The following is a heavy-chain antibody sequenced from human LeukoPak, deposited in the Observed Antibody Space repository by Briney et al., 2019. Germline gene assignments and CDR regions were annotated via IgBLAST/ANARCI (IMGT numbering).Heavy chain of an antibody. CDR2: IYYSGST. Sequence: PSETLSLTCTVSGGSISSSGYYWGWIRQPPGKGLEWIASIYYSGSTYYNPSPKSRVTISVDTSKNQFSLKLSSVTAADTAVYYCARYTVTTFFAFDIWGQGTMVTVSS. CDR1: GGSISSSGYY. J-gene: IGHJ3*02. D-gene: IGHD4-17*01. CDR3: ARYTVTTFFAFDI. V-gene: IGHV4-39*07.